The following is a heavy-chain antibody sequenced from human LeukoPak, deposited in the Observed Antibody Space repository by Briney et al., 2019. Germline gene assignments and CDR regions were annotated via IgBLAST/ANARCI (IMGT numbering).Heavy chain of an antibody. D-gene: IGHD2-21*01. CDR2: IWYDGSNK. CDR3: ARSIMWPEGDWFDP. CDR1: GFTFSSYG. V-gene: IGHV3-33*01. J-gene: IGHJ5*02. Sequence: GGSLRLSCAASGFTFSSYGMHWVRQAPGKGLEWVAVIWYDGSNKYYADSVKGRFTISRENSKNTLYLQMNSLRAEDTAVYYCARSIMWPEGDWFDPWGQGTLVTVSS.